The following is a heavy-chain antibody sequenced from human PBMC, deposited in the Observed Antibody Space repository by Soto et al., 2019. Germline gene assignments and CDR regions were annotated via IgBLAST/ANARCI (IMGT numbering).Heavy chain of an antibody. CDR1: GFTFSSYA. CDR2: ISYDGSNK. D-gene: IGHD6-13*01. CDR3: ARFPIAAARGAYFDY. V-gene: IGHV3-30-3*01. J-gene: IGHJ4*02. Sequence: QVQLVESGGGVVQPGRSLRLSCAASGFTFSSYAMHWVRQAPGKGLEWVAVISYDGSNKYYADSVKGRFTISRDNSKNTQYLQMNSLRAEDTAVYYCARFPIAAARGAYFDYWGQGTLVTVSS.